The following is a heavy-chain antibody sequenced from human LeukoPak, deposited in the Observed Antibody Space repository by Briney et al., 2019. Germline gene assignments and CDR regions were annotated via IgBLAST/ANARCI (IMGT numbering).Heavy chain of an antibody. CDR3: ARDLPTGTYRAYFDN. CDR2: ISSTGSDI. D-gene: IGHD1-26*01. V-gene: IGHV3-48*03. Sequence: GGSLRLTCAGSGFIFSNYEMNWVRQAPGKGLEWVSYISSTGSDIYYADSVKGRFTISRDNAENSLYLQMNSLRAEDTAVYYCARDLPTGTYRAYFDNWGQGTLVTVSS. CDR1: GFIFSNYE. J-gene: IGHJ4*02.